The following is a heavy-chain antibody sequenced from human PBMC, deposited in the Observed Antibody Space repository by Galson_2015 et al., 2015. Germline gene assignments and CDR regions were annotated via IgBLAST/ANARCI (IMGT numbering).Heavy chain of an antibody. CDR2: ISYDGSNK. CDR1: GFTFSSYG. J-gene: IGHJ4*02. Sequence: SLRLSCAASGFTFSSYGMHWVRQAPAKGLEWVAVISYDGSNKYYADSVKGRFTISRDNAKNSLYLQMNSLRAEDTAVYYCARDTPATDYWGQGTLVTVSS. CDR3: ARDTPATDY. V-gene: IGHV3-30*03.